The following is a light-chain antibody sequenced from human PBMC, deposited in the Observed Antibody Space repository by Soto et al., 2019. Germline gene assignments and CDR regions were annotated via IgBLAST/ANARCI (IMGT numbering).Light chain of an antibody. V-gene: IGKV3-20*01. CDR2: GAS. CDR1: QSVSSSY. Sequence: ETVLTQSPGTLSLSPGERATLSCRASQSVSSSYLGWYQQKPGQAPRLLIYGASSRATGIQDRFSGSGSGTDFTLTISRLEPEDFAVYYCQHYGSSLWTFGQGTKVEIK. J-gene: IGKJ1*01. CDR3: QHYGSSLWT.